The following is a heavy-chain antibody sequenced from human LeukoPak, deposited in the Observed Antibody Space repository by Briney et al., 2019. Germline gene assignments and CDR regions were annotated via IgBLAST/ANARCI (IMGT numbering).Heavy chain of an antibody. CDR1: GFTFSSHG. Sequence: GGSLRLSCAASGFTFSSHGTSWVRQAPGKGLEWVSTISGSGDNTYYADSVKGRFTISRDNSKNTLYLQMNSPRAEDTAVYHCARDRLDIFGRDFDHWGQGTLVTVSS. V-gene: IGHV3-23*01. D-gene: IGHD3-10*02. CDR2: ISGSGDNT. J-gene: IGHJ4*02. CDR3: ARDRLDIFGRDFDH.